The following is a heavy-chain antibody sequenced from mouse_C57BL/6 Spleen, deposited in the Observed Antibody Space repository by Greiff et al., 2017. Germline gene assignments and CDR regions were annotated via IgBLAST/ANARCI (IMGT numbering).Heavy chain of an antibody. D-gene: IGHD1-1*01. J-gene: IGHJ2*01. CDR1: GYTFTSYW. CDR2: IYPGSGST. Sequence: VQLQQSGAELVKPGASVKMSCKASGYTFTSYWITWVKQRPGQGLEWIGDIYPGSGSTNYNEKFKSKATLTVDTSSSTAYMQLSSLTSEDSAVYYCARSGSSLYYFDYWGQGTTLTVSS. CDR3: ARSGSSLYYFDY. V-gene: IGHV1-55*01.